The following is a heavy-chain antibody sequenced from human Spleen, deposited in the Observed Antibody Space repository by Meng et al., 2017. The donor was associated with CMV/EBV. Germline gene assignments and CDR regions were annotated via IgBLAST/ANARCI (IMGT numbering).Heavy chain of an antibody. D-gene: IGHD3-10*01. CDR3: VRSYTPSVSYYFDY. CDR2: ISSSSSYI. V-gene: IGHV3-21*01. J-gene: IGHJ4*02. Sequence: GESLKISCAASGFTFSSYSMNWVRQAPGKGLEWVSSISSSSSYIYYADSVKGRFTISRDDAKDSLYLQMNSLGAEDTAVYYCVRSYTPSVSYYFDYWGLGTLVTVSS. CDR1: GFTFSSYS.